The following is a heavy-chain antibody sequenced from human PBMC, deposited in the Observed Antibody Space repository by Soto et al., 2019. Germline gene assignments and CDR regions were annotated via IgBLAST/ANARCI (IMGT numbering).Heavy chain of an antibody. V-gene: IGHV4-59*01. CDR2: IYYSGST. Sequence: PSETLSLTCTVSGGSISSYYWSWIRQPPGKGLDWIGYIYYSGSTNYNPFLKSRVTISVDTSKNHFSLKLSSVTAADTAVYYCARGWDYYDSSGYYSLFDYWGQGTLVTVSS. CDR3: ARGWDYYDSSGYYSLFDY. J-gene: IGHJ4*02. CDR1: GGSISSYY. D-gene: IGHD3-22*01.